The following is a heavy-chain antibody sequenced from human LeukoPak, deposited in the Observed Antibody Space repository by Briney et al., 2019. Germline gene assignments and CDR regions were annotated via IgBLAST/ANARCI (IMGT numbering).Heavy chain of an antibody. J-gene: IGHJ5*02. CDR3: ARGPQKYYDILTGYYDNWFDP. CDR1: GYTFTSYD. D-gene: IGHD3-9*01. Sequence: ASVKVSCKASGYTFTSYDINWVRQATGQGLEWMGWMNPDTGNTGYAQRFQGRVTMTRNISISTAYMELSSLRSEDTAVYYCARGPQKYYDILTGYYDNWFDPWGQGTLVTVSS. V-gene: IGHV1-8*01. CDR2: MNPDTGNT.